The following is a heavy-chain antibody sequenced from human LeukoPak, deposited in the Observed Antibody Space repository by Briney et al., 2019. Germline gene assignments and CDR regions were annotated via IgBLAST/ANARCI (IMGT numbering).Heavy chain of an antibody. CDR1: GGSISSSNW. V-gene: IGHV4-4*02. Sequence: PSETLSLTCAVSGGSISSSNWWSWVRQPPGKGLEWIGEIYHSGSTNYNPSLKSRVTISVDKSKNQFSLKLSSVTAADTAVYYCARVGYSSSWSNPYYYYYGMDVWGQGTTVTVSS. D-gene: IGHD6-13*01. CDR2: IYHSGST. J-gene: IGHJ6*02. CDR3: ARVGYSSSWSNPYYYYYGMDV.